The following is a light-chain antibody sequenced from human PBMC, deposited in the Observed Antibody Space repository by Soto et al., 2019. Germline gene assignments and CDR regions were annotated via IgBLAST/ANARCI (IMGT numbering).Light chain of an antibody. V-gene: IGKV1-5*03. J-gene: IGKJ1*01. CDR3: QQYHSFPRT. Sequence: EILITQSPGTLSASLGESATLSCRASQSVDRCLAWYQQKPGKAPRLLIYNTSNIDSGVPARFSGGGSGTEFSLTISSLQPDDFATYYCQQYHSFPRTFGQGTKVDIK. CDR1: QSVDRC. CDR2: NTS.